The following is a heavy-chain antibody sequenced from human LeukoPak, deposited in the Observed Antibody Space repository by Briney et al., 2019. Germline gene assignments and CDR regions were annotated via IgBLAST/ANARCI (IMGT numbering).Heavy chain of an antibody. J-gene: IGHJ4*02. CDR1: GFTVSSNY. D-gene: IGHD5-12*01. CDR2: ISSSSSYI. CDR3: AREEGGYMVNFDY. Sequence: GGSLRLSCAASGFTVSSNYMNWVRQAPGKGLEWVSSISSSSSYIYYADSVKGRFTISRDNAKNSLYLQMNSLRAEDTAVYYCAREEGGYMVNFDYWGQGTLVTVSS. V-gene: IGHV3-21*01.